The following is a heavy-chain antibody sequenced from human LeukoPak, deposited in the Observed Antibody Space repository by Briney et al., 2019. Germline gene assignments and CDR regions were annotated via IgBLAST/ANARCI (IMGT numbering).Heavy chain of an antibody. CDR3: AKAKYYDTLNYFDY. V-gene: IGHV3-7*03. CDR2: IRQDGNEK. D-gene: IGHD3-9*01. Sequence: GGSLRLSCAASGFTFSSFWMTWVRQAPGKGLEWVANIRQDGNEKFYVDSVKGRFTISRDNAKNSLYLQMNSLRAEDTALYYCAKAKYYDTLNYFDYWGQGTLVTVSS. CDR1: GFTFSSFW. J-gene: IGHJ4*02.